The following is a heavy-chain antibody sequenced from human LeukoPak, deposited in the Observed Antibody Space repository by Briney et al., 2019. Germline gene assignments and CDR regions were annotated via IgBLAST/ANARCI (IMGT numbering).Heavy chain of an antibody. V-gene: IGHV3-30*18. CDR2: ISYDGSNK. D-gene: IGHD4-17*01. Sequence: GGSLRLSCAASGFTFSSYGMHWVRQAPGKGLEWVAVISYDGSNKYYADSVKGRFTISRDNSKNTLYLQMNSLRAEDTAVYYCGKSYGDYEPGGPYYYGMDVWGQGTTVTVS. CDR3: GKSYGDYEPGGPYYYGMDV. CDR1: GFTFSSYG. J-gene: IGHJ6*02.